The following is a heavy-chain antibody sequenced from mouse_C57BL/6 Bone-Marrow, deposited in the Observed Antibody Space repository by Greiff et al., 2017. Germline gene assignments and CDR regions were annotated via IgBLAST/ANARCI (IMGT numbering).Heavy chain of an antibody. V-gene: IGHV5-12*01. CDR3: ARLITTVVHYFDY. D-gene: IGHD1-1*01. CDR2: ISNGGGST. Sequence: EVKLLESGGGLVQPGGSLKLSCAASGFTFSDYYMYWVRQTPEKRLEWVAYISNGGGSTYYPDTVKGRFTISRDNAKNTLYLQMSRLKSEDTAMYYCARLITTVVHYFDYWGQGTTLTVSS. J-gene: IGHJ2*01. CDR1: GFTFSDYY.